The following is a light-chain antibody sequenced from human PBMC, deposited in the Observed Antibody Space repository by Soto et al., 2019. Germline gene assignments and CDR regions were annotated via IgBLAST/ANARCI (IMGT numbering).Light chain of an antibody. CDR3: QQYSDRYT. CDR2: GAS. Sequence: EIVMTQSPATLSVSPGERATLSCRASQSVSSSLAWYQHKPGQAPRLLIYGASIRATGIPARFSGSGSGTEFPLPISSLLSEDFAAYYCQQYSDRYTFGQGSRLVI. CDR1: QSVSSS. J-gene: IGKJ2*01. V-gene: IGKV3D-15*01.